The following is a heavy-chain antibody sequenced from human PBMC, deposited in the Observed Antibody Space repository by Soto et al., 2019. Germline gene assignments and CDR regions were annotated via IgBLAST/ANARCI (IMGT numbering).Heavy chain of an antibody. D-gene: IGHD3-9*01. CDR3: AKAPNADILTGGPIDY. Sequence: EVQLLESGGGLVQPGGSLRLSCAASGFTFSSYAMSWVRQAPGKGLEWVSGISGTGDSTYYADSVKGRFTISRDNSKTTLYLQMNSLRAEDTAVYYCAKAPNADILTGGPIDYWGQGTLVTVSS. CDR2: ISGTGDST. V-gene: IGHV3-23*01. J-gene: IGHJ4*02. CDR1: GFTFSSYA.